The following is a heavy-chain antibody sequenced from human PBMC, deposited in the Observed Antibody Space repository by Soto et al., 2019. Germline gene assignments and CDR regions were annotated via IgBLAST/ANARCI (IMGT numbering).Heavy chain of an antibody. CDR2: INPNSGGT. J-gene: IGHJ6*02. D-gene: IGHD2-15*01. CDR3: ARLRHDSSPDYYYYYGMDV. V-gene: IGHV1-2*02. CDR1: GYTFTGYY. Sequence: QVQLVQSGAEVKKPGASVKVSCKASGYTFTGYYMHWVRQAPGQGLEWMGWINPNSGGTNYAQKFQGRVTMTRDTSISTAYMELSRLRSDDTAVYYCARLRHDSSPDYYYYYGMDVWGQGTTVTISS.